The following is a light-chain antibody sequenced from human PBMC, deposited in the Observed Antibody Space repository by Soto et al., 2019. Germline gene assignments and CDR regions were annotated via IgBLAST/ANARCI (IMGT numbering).Light chain of an antibody. CDR2: GAS. V-gene: IGKV3-20*01. CDR1: QSVNSNY. J-gene: IGKJ4*01. CDR3: QQYGSSPLT. Sequence: EIVVTQSPGTLSLSPGERATLSCRASQSVNSNYVAWYQQKPGQAPRVLIFGASRRATGIPDRFSGSGSGTDFTLTISRLEPEDFAVYYCQQYGSSPLTFGRGTKVEIK.